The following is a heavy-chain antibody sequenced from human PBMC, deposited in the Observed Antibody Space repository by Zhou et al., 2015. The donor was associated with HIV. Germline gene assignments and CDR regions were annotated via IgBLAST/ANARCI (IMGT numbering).Heavy chain of an antibody. Sequence: QVQLVQSGAEVKKPGASVKVSCKASGYTFTSYDINWVRQATGQGLEWMGWMNPNSGNTGYAQKFQGRVTMTRNTSISTAYMELSSLRSEDTAVYYCASGSRWLRWWYYYGMDVWGQGTTVTVSS. CDR1: GYTFTSYD. D-gene: IGHD5-12*01. CDR2: MNPNSGNT. V-gene: IGHV1-8*01. J-gene: IGHJ6*02. CDR3: ASGSRWLRWWYYYGMDV.